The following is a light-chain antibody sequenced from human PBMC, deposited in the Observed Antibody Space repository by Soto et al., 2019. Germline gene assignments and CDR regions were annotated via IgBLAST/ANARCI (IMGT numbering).Light chain of an antibody. V-gene: IGKV1-27*01. Sequence: DIQMTQSPSSLSASVGDRVTITCRASQGISNYLAWYQQRPGEVPKLLIYAASTLQSGVPSRFSGSGSGTDFTLTISSLQPEDVATFYCQKYNSAPWTFGQGTKVEIK. J-gene: IGKJ1*01. CDR2: AAS. CDR3: QKYNSAPWT. CDR1: QGISNY.